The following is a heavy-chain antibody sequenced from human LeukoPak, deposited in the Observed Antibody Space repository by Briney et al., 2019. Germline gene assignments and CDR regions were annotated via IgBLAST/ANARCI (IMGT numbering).Heavy chain of an antibody. CDR2: IYHSGST. J-gene: IGHJ4*02. CDR1: GGSISSSNW. V-gene: IGHV4-4*02. CDR3: ARIPRLYSSGWSYFDY. D-gene: IGHD6-19*01. Sequence: PSGTLSLTCAVSGGSISSSNWWSWVRQPPGKGLEWIGEIYHSGSTNYNPSLKSRVTISVDKSKNQFSLKLSSVTAADTAVYYCARIPRLYSSGWSYFDYWGQGTLVTVSS.